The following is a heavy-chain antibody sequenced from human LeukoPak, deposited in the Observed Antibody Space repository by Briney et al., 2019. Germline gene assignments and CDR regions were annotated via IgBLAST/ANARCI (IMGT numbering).Heavy chain of an antibody. CDR3: AREGRTKVTPRPDGFDI. CDR1: GYTFSNYY. D-gene: IGHD4-17*01. CDR2: INPNGGST. J-gene: IGHJ3*02. Sequence: GASVKVSCKASGYTFSNYYMHWVRQAPGQGLEWMGIINPNGGSTTYAQKFQGRVTMIRDTSTSTVYMELSSLRSEDTAVYYCAREGRTKVTPRPDGFDIWGQGTMVTVSS. V-gene: IGHV1-46*01.